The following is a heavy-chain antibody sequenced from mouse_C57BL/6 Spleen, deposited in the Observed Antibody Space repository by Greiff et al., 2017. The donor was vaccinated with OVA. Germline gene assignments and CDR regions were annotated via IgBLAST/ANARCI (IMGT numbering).Heavy chain of an antibody. CDR2: IDPETGGT. D-gene: IGHD2-3*01. CDR3: AYEFAY. V-gene: IGHV1-15*01. J-gene: IGHJ3*01. Sequence: VQLKQPGAELVRPGASVTLSCKASGYSFTDYEMHWVKQTPVHGLEWIGAIDPETGGTAYNQKFKGKAILTADKSSSTAYMELRSLTSEDSAVYYCAYEFAYWGQGTLVTVSA. CDR1: GYSFTDYE.